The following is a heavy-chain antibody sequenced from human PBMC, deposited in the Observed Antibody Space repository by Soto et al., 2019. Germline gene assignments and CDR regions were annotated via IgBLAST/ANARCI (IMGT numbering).Heavy chain of an antibody. CDR1: GYTFTSHD. J-gene: IGHJ4*02. CDR2: MNPNSGNT. V-gene: IGHV1-8*01. CDR3: ARCDYGYYARFDY. Sequence: QVQLVQSGAEVKKSGASVKVSCKASGYTFTSHDINWVRQATGQGLEWMGWMNPNSGNTGYAQKFQGRVTMTSNTYISKAYMELSSLRSEDTAVYYCARCDYGYYARFDYWGQGTLVTVSS. D-gene: IGHD4-17*01.